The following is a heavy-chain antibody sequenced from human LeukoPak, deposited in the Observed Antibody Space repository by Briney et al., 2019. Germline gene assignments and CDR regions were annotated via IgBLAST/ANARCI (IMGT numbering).Heavy chain of an antibody. CDR1: GFTFSSYA. V-gene: IGHV3-23*01. J-gene: IGHJ4*02. CDR2: ISGSGGST. Sequence: TGGSLRLSCAASGFTFSSYAMSWVRQAPGKGLEWVSAISGSGGSTYYADSVKGRFTISRDNSKNTLYLQMNSLRAEDTAVYYCAKSRIVVVVAAITPFDYWGQGTLVTVSS. CDR3: AKSRIVVVVAAITPFDY. D-gene: IGHD2-15*01.